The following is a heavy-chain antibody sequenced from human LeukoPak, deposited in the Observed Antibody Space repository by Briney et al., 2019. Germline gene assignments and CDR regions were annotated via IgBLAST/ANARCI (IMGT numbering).Heavy chain of an antibody. V-gene: IGHV3-21*01. D-gene: IGHD2-2*02. CDR2: ISSSTTNI. CDR3: ARDGKAINDY. J-gene: IGHJ4*02. Sequence: GGSLRLSCAASGFTFSSYSMNWVRQAPGKGLEWVSSISSSTTNIYYADSVKGRFTMSRDNSRNTLYLQMGSLRPEDTAVYYCARDGKAINDYWGQGTLVTVSS. CDR1: GFTFSSYS.